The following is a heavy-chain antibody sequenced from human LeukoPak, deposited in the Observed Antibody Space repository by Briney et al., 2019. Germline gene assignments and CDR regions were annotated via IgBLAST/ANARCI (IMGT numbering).Heavy chain of an antibody. V-gene: IGHV4-39*07. CDR1: GGSISSSSYY. Sequence: PSETLSLTCTVSGGSISSSSYYWGWIRQPPGKGLEWIGSIYYSGSTYYNPSLKSRVTISVDTSKNQFSLRLSSVTAEDTAVYYCARDDPAFGVVSDYWGQGTLVTVSS. CDR2: IYYSGST. CDR3: ARDDPAFGVVSDY. J-gene: IGHJ4*02. D-gene: IGHD3-3*01.